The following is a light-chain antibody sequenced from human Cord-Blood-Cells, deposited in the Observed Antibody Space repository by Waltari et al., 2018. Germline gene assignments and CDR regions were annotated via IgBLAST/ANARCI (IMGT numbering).Light chain of an antibody. V-gene: IGLV2-14*01. CDR2: HVS. Sequence: QSALTPPPSVSGSPGQSITIPCTGTSSDVGGYNYLSWYQQHPAKAPKLMIYHVSNRPSGVSNRFSGSKSGNTASLTISGLQAEDEADYYCSSYTSSSTYVFGTGTKVTVL. J-gene: IGLJ1*01. CDR3: SSYTSSSTYV. CDR1: SSDVGGYNY.